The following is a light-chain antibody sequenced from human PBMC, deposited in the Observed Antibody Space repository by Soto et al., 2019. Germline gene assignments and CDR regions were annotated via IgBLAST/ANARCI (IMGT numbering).Light chain of an antibody. J-gene: IGLJ1*01. CDR1: SSDVGGYNY. V-gene: IGLV2-14*01. CDR3: SSYTSNLTLV. CDR2: EVS. Sequence: QSALTQPASVSGSPGQSITISCTGTSSDVGGYNYVSWYQQDPGKAPKLMIYEVSNRPSGVSNRFSGSKSGNTASLTISGLQAEDEADSYCSSYTSNLTLVFGTGTNVTVL.